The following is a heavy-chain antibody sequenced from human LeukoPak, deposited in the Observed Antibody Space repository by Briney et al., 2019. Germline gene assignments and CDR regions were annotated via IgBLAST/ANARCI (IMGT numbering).Heavy chain of an antibody. Sequence: QAGGSLRLSCVASGFTFSSYGMHWVRQAPGKGLEWVAVILYDGSNKYNADSVKGRFTISRDTSKNTLYLQMSSLRPEDTAAYYCAKAWRAYGDYHTFDIWGQGTMVTVSS. J-gene: IGHJ3*02. CDR1: GFTFSSYG. D-gene: IGHD4-17*01. CDR3: AKAWRAYGDYHTFDI. CDR2: ILYDGSNK. V-gene: IGHV3-30*18.